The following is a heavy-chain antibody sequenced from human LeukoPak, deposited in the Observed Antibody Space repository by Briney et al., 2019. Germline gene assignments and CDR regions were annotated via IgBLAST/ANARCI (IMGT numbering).Heavy chain of an antibody. CDR2: ISSSGSTI. V-gene: IGHV3-48*03. Sequence: QSGGSLRLSCAASGFTFSSYEMNWVRQAPGKGLEWVSYISSSGSTIYYADSVKGRFTISRDNAKNSLYLQMNSLRAEDTAVYYCARLLVVKPEKGWFDPWGQGTLVTVSS. CDR1: GFTFSSYE. D-gene: IGHD2-15*01. J-gene: IGHJ5*02. CDR3: ARLLVVKPEKGWFDP.